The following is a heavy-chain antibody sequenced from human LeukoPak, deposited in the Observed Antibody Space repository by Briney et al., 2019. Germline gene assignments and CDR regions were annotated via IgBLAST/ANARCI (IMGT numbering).Heavy chain of an antibody. J-gene: IGHJ4*02. Sequence: GGSLRLSCAASGFTFDDYGMSWVRQAPGKGLEWVSGINWNGGSTGYADSVKGRFTISRDNAKNTLYLQMNSLRAEDTAVYYCARDSVKKGSGYYYDYWGQGTLVTVSS. D-gene: IGHD3-22*01. CDR3: ARDSVKKGSGYYYDY. CDR1: GFTFDDYG. CDR2: INWNGGST. V-gene: IGHV3-20*04.